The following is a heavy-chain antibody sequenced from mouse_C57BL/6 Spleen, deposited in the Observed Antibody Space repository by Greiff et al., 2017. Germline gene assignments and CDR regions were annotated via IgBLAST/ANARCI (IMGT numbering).Heavy chain of an antibody. J-gene: IGHJ3*01. CDR3: TTGDYALFAY. V-gene: IGHV14-4*01. D-gene: IGHD2-4*01. CDR1: GFNIKDDY. Sequence: VQLQQSGAELVRPGASVKLSCTASGFNIKDDYMHWVKQRPEQGLEWIGWIDPENGDTEYASKFQGKATITADTSSNPAYLPLSSLTSEDTAVYYCTTGDYALFAYGGQGTLVTVSA. CDR2: IDPENGDT.